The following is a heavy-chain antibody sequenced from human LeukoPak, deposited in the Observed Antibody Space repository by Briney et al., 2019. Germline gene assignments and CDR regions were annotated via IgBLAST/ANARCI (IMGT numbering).Heavy chain of an antibody. J-gene: IGHJ4*02. CDR3: ATVRVSSWYGILDY. V-gene: IGHV1-24*01. D-gene: IGHD6-13*01. CDR2: FDPEDGET. CDR1: GYTLTELS. Sequence: GASVRVSCKVSGYTLTELSRHWVRQAPGKGLEWMGGFDPEDGETIYAQKFQGRVTMTEDTSTDTAYMELSSLRSEDTAVYYCATVRVSSWYGILDYWGQGTLVTVSS.